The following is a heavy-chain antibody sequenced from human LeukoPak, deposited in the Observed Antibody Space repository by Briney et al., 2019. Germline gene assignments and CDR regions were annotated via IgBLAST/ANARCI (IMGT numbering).Heavy chain of an antibody. J-gene: IGHJ4*02. CDR2: INHSGST. CDR1: GGSFSGYY. D-gene: IGHD6-6*01. CDR3: ARGVGAARREGSYFDY. Sequence: SETLSLTCAVYGGSFSGYYWSWIRQPPGKGLEWIGEINHSGSTNYNPSLKSRVTISVDTSKNQFSLKLSSVTAADTAAYYCARGVGAARREGSYFDYWGQGTLVTVSS. V-gene: IGHV4-34*01.